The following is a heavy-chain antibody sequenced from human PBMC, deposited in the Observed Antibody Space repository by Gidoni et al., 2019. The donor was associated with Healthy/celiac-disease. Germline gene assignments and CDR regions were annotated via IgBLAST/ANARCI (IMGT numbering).Heavy chain of an antibody. Sequence: QLQLQESGPGLVKPSETLSLTCTVSGGSISRSSYYWGWIRQPPGKGLEWIGSIYYSGSTYYNPSLKSRVTISVDTSKNQFSLKLSSVTAADTAVYYCVRVVRGVLTYKYYYYGMDVWGQGTTVTVSS. CDR1: GGSISRSSYY. CDR2: IYYSGST. D-gene: IGHD3-10*01. J-gene: IGHJ6*02. CDR3: VRVVRGVLTYKYYYYGMDV. V-gene: IGHV4-39*01.